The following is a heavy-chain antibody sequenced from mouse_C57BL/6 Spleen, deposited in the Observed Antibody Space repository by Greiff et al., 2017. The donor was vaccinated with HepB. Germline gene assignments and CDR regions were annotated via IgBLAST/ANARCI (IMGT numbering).Heavy chain of an antibody. Sequence: EVQGVESGGGLVKPGGSLKLSCAASGFTFSDYGMHWVRQAPEKGLEWVAYISSGSSTIYYADTVKGRFTISRDNAKHTLFLQITSLRSEDTAMYYCARRWEGYFDYWGQGTTLTVSS. J-gene: IGHJ2*01. V-gene: IGHV5-17*01. CDR1: GFTFSDYG. D-gene: IGHD1-1*02. CDR3: ARRWEGYFDY. CDR2: ISSGSSTI.